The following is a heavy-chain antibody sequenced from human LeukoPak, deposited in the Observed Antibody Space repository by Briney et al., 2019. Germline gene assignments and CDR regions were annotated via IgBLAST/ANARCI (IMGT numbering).Heavy chain of an antibody. D-gene: IGHD3-10*01. Sequence: AGRSLRLSCAASGFTFSSNAMHWVSQAPGKGLEWVAVISYDGSNKYYADSVKGRFTISRGNSKNTLYLQMNSLRAEDTAVYYCARDVEGFGFDYWGQGTLVTVSS. CDR1: GFTFSSNA. V-gene: IGHV3-30*01. CDR2: ISYDGSNK. CDR3: ARDVEGFGFDY. J-gene: IGHJ4*02.